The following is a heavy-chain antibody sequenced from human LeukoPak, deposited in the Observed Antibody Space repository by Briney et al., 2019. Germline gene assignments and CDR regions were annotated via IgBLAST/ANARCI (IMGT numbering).Heavy chain of an antibody. CDR1: GGTFSSYA. J-gene: IGHJ4*02. CDR2: IIPIFGTA. V-gene: IGHV1-69*13. Sequence: GASVKVSCKASGGTFSSYAISWVRQAPGQGLEWMGGIIPIFGTANYAQKFQGRVTITADESTSTAHMELSSLRSEDTAVYYCARQKTILERSLDYWGQGTLVTVSS. CDR3: ARQKTILERSLDY. D-gene: IGHD2/OR15-2a*01.